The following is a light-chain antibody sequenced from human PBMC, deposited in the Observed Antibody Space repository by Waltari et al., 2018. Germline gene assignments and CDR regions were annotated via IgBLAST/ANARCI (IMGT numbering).Light chain of an antibody. Sequence: EIVLTQSPGTLSLSPGERATLSCRASQSVTRKLAWFQQKPGQAPRILIYGAYSRTTGVPDRFSGGGSGTDFTLTISRLEPEDFAVYYCLQYGSSYTFGQGTKLEIK. CDR1: QSVTRK. CDR2: GAY. V-gene: IGKV3-20*01. CDR3: LQYGSSYT. J-gene: IGKJ2*01.